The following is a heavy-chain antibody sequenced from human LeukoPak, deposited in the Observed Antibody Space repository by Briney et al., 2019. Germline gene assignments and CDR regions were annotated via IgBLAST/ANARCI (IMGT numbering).Heavy chain of an antibody. CDR1: GGSISSSSYY. CDR2: IYYSGST. CDR3: ARSSGSCYRAFDI. V-gene: IGHV4-39*07. D-gene: IGHD1-26*01. Sequence: SETLSLTCTVSGGSISSSSYYWGWIRQPPGKGLEWIGSIYYSGSTYYNPSLKSRVTISVDTSKNQFSLKLSSVTAADTAVYYCARSSGSCYRAFDIWGQGTMVTVSS. J-gene: IGHJ3*02.